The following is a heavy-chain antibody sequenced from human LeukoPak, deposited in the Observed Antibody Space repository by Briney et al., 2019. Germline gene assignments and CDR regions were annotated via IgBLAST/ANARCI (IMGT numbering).Heavy chain of an antibody. D-gene: IGHD2-15*01. CDR3: ASRSGGFDY. CDR1: GFTFSLYA. CDR2: ISYDGSIT. V-gene: IGHV3-30-3*01. J-gene: IGHJ4*02. Sequence: PGRSLRLSCAASGFTFSLYAMHWVRQAPGKELECVAVISYDGSITYYADSVKGRVTISRDNSKNTLYLQMDSLRPEDTAVFYCASRSGGFDYWGQGTLVTISS.